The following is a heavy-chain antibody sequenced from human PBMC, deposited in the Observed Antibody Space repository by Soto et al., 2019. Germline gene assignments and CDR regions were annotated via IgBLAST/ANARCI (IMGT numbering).Heavy chain of an antibody. Sequence: SETLSLTXTVAAGSISSYYGSWIRQPPGKGIEWIGYIYYSGSTNYNPSLKSRVTISVDTSKNQFSLKLSSVTAADTAVYYCARVHDSSGYPAAVRSMVFDPWGQGTLVTVSS. CDR3: ARVHDSSGYPAAVRSMVFDP. V-gene: IGHV4-59*01. CDR1: AGSISSYY. J-gene: IGHJ5*02. D-gene: IGHD3-22*01. CDR2: IYYSGST.